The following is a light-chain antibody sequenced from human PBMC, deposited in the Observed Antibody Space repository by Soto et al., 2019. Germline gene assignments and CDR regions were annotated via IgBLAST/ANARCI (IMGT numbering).Light chain of an antibody. J-gene: IGKJ1*01. CDR3: QQYNNWPWT. V-gene: IGKV3-15*01. CDR1: QSISDT. CDR2: GAS. Sequence: EIVMTQSPATLSVSPGESATLSCRASQSISDTLAWYQQKPGQAPMLLIYGASTRAPGFPARFSGSGSGTDFTLTISSLQSEDFAVYYCQQYNNWPWTFGQGTKVDIK.